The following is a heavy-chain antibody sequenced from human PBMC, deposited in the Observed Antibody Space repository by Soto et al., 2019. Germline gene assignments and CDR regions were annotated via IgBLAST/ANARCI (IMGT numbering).Heavy chain of an antibody. Sequence: SVKVSCKASGGTFSSHAISWVRQAPGQGLEWMGGIIPMFATPNYAEKFQGRLSITADESTTTVYMQLSSLRSQDTAVYYCARQFDYDSSGHYYAYWGQGTLVTVSS. CDR1: GGTFSSHA. J-gene: IGHJ4*02. CDR2: IIPMFATP. CDR3: ARQFDYDSSGHYYAY. V-gene: IGHV1-69*13. D-gene: IGHD3-22*01.